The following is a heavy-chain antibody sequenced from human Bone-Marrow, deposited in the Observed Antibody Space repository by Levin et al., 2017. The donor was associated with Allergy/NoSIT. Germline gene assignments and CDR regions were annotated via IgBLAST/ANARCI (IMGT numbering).Heavy chain of an antibody. J-gene: IGHJ4*02. D-gene: IGHD4-17*01. CDR2: INSDVSRT. Sequence: LSLTCAVSGLTFTAYWMHWVRHAPGKGLMWVSRINSDVSRTTYADSVKGRFTISRDNAKNTLYLQMNSLRAEDTAVYYCATGSGDFGDPFDYWGQGTLVTVAS. CDR1: GLTFTAYW. CDR3: ATGSGDFGDPFDY. V-gene: IGHV3-74*01.